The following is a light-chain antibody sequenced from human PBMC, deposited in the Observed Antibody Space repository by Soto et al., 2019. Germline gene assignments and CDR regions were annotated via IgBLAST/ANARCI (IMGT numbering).Light chain of an antibody. CDR3: QQYNNRPPWT. J-gene: IGKJ1*01. V-gene: IGKV3-15*01. CDR1: QSVSSN. CDR2: GAS. Sequence: EIVMTQSPATLSVSPGERATLSCRASQSVSSNLAWYQQKPGQAPRLLIYGASTRATGIPARFSGSGSGTEFSLTISSLQFEDLAVYYCQQYNNRPPWTFGQGTKVEIK.